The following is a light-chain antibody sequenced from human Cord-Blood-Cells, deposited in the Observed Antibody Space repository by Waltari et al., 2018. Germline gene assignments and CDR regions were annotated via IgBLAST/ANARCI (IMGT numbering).Light chain of an antibody. V-gene: IGKV2-28*01. CDR2: LGS. CDR1: QSLLHSNGYNY. Sequence: DIVMTQSPLSLPVTPGEPVSISCRSSQSLLHSNGYNYLDWYLQKPGQSPQLLIYLGSNRASGVPDRFSGSGSGTDFTLKISRVEAEDVGVYYCMQALQRGFAFGPGTKVDIK. J-gene: IGKJ3*01. CDR3: MQALQRGFA.